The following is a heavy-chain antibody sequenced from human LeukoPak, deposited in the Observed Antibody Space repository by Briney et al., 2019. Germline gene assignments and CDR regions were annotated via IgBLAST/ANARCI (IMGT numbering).Heavy chain of an antibody. J-gene: IGHJ3*02. D-gene: IGHD3-3*01. CDR1: GFTFSNAW. V-gene: IGHV3-15*01. Sequence: GGSLRLSCAASGFTFSNAWMSWVRQAPGKGLEWVGRIKSKTDGGTTDYAAPVKGRFTISRDDSKNTLYLQMNSLKTEDTAVYYCTTVKDFGPRVWRAFDIWGQGTMVTVSS. CDR3: TTVKDFGPRVWRAFDI. CDR2: IKSKTDGGTT.